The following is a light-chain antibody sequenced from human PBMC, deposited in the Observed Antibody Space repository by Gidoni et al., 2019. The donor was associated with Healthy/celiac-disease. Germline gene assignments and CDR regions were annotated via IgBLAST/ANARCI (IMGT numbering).Light chain of an antibody. J-gene: IGKJ5*01. CDR2: GAS. V-gene: IGKV3-15*01. CDR1: QSVSSN. CDR3: QQYNNWPLT. Sequence: EIVMTQSPATLSVSPGDRATLSCRASQSVSSNLAWYQQKPGQAPGLLIYGASTRATGIPARFSGSGSGTEFTLTISSLQSEDFAVYYCQQYNNWPLTFGQGTRLEIK.